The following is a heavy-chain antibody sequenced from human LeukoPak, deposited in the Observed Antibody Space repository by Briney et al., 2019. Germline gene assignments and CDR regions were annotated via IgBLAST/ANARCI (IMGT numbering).Heavy chain of an antibody. Sequence: GGSLRLSCAASGFTFTTYGMIWVRQAPGKGLEWVSGISGSGSNTYYADSVKGRFTISRDNSKNTLYLQMNSLRAEDTAVYYCARVTYGDFWSGYYTEDDAFDIWGQGTMVTVSS. CDR1: GFTFTTYG. J-gene: IGHJ3*02. D-gene: IGHD3-3*01. CDR3: ARVTYGDFWSGYYTEDDAFDI. CDR2: ISGSGSNT. V-gene: IGHV3-23*01.